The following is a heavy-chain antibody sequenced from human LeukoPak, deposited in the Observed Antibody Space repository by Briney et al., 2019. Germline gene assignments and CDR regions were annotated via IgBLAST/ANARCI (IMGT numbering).Heavy chain of an antibody. Sequence: SQTLSLTCTVSGGSISSGDYYWSWIRQPPRKGLEWIGYIYYSGSTYYIPSLKSRVTTSIDTSKNQFSLRLSSVTAADTAVYYCARLGVAGGYYYGMDVWGQGTTVTVSS. J-gene: IGHJ6*02. D-gene: IGHD2-15*01. CDR2: IYYSGST. CDR3: ARLGVAGGYYYGMDV. CDR1: GGSISSGDYY. V-gene: IGHV4-30-4*01.